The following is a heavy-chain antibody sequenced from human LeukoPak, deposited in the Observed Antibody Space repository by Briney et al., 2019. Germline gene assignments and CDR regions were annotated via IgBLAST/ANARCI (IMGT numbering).Heavy chain of an antibody. D-gene: IGHD2-15*01. CDR2: IYYSGST. CDR3: ARGGWSLDY. V-gene: IGHV4-59*12. J-gene: IGHJ4*02. Sequence: SETLSLTCTVSGGSISSYYWSWIRQPPGKGLEWIGYIYYSGSTNYNPSLKSRVTISVDTSKNQLSLKLSSVTAADTAVYFCARGGWSLDYWGQGTLVTVSS. CDR1: GGSISSYY.